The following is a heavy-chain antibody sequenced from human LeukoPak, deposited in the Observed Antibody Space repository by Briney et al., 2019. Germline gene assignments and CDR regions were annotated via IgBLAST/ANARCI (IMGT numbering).Heavy chain of an antibody. CDR2: ISAYNGNT. D-gene: IGHD3-3*01. J-gene: IGHJ4*02. CDR1: GYTFTSYY. V-gene: IGHV1-18*04. CDR3: ARGITIFGVVIPLDY. Sequence: GASVKASCKACGYTFTSYYMRWVRQAPGQGLEWMGWISAYNGNTNYAQKLQGRVTMSTDTSTSTAYMELRSLRSDDTAVYYCARGITIFGVVIPLDYWGQGTLVTVSS.